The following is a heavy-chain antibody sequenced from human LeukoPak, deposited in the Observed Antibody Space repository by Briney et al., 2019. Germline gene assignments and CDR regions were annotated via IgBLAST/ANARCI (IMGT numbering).Heavy chain of an antibody. D-gene: IGHD3-9*01. Sequence: SVKVSCKASGGTFSSYAISWVRQAPGQGLEWMGGIIPIFGTANYAQKFQGRVTITTDESTSTAYMELSNLRSEDTAVYYCARSRPFITGRFYDILDFWGQGTLVTVSS. V-gene: IGHV1-69*05. J-gene: IGHJ4*02. CDR2: IIPIFGTA. CDR3: ARSRPFITGRFYDILDF. CDR1: GGTFSSYA.